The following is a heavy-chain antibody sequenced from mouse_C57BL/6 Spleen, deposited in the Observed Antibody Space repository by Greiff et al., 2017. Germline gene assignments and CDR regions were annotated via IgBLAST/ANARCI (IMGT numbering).Heavy chain of an antibody. Sequence: QVQLQQSGAELVRPGASVTLSCKASGYTFTDYELHWVKQTPVHGLEWIGAIDPETGGTAYNQKFKGKAILTADKSSSTAYMALRSLTSEDSAVYYCTRPITTVVHYYAMDYWGQGTSVTVSS. CDR1: GYTFTDYE. CDR3: TRPITTVVHYYAMDY. D-gene: IGHD1-1*01. J-gene: IGHJ4*01. V-gene: IGHV1-15*01. CDR2: IDPETGGT.